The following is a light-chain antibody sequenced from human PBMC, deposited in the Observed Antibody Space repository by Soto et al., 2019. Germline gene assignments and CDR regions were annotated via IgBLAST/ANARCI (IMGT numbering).Light chain of an antibody. CDR2: LGS. CDR1: QSLLDSEDGDTY. J-gene: IGKJ5*01. CDR3: MQALQTIT. V-gene: IGKV2-28*01. Sequence: DIVMTQTPLSLPVTPGEPASISCRSSQSLLDSEDGDTYLDWYLQKPGQSPQLLIYLGSNRASGVPDRFSGSGSGTDFTLKISRVEAEDVGVYYCMQALQTITFGQGTRLEIK.